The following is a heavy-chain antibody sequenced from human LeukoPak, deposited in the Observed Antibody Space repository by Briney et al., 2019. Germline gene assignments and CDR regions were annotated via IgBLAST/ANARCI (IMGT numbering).Heavy chain of an antibody. CDR1: GYTFTSYG. V-gene: IGHV1-18*01. D-gene: IGHD3-10*01. CDR3: ARARDVLLWFGATPGGFDP. Sequence: GASVKVSCKASGYTFTSYGISWVRQAPGQGLEWMGWINAYNGNTDYAQKLQGRVTMTRNTSTSTAYMELRSLRSDDTAAYYCARARDVLLWFGATPGGFDPWGQGTLVTVSS. J-gene: IGHJ5*02. CDR2: INAYNGNT.